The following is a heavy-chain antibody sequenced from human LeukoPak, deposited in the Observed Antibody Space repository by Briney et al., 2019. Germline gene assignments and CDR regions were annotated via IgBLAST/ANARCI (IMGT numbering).Heavy chain of an antibody. Sequence: ATVKISCKVSGYTFTDYYMHWVQQAPGKGLEWMGLVDPEDGETIYAEKFQGRVTITADTSTDTAYMELSSPRSEDTAVYYCATEPKGYCSSTSCYTGDYWGQGTLVTVSS. CDR2: VDPEDGET. CDR1: GYTFTDYY. J-gene: IGHJ4*02. CDR3: ATEPKGYCSSTSCYTGDY. D-gene: IGHD2-2*02. V-gene: IGHV1-69-2*01.